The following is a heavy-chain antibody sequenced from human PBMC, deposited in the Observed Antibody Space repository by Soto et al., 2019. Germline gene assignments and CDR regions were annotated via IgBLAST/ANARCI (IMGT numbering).Heavy chain of an antibody. J-gene: IGHJ4*02. D-gene: IGHD3-9*01. V-gene: IGHV3-15*01. CDR1: GFNLSHPW. CDR3: TTGIYYDLLTGYHDVAY. Sequence: PGGSLRLSCSASGFNLSHPWMTWVRQAAGKGLEWVGRIKRETDGGTADYAAPVKGRITISRDDSKNTVYLQMNSLKTEDTAVYYCTTGIYYDLLTGYHDVAYWGQGTLVTVSS. CDR2: IKRETDGGTA.